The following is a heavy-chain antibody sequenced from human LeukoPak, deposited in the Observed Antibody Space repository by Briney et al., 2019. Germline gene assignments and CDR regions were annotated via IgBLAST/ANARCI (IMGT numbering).Heavy chain of an antibody. Sequence: PVKVSCKASGGTFSSYAITWVRQSPRHGLGWMGGIIPIFGTANSAQKFPGGDTITADESTSPAYMELSSLRSEDSAVYYGAGGGVRAVIRPAMDVWGKGTTVTVSS. CDR1: GGTFSSYA. V-gene: IGHV1-69*13. CDR2: IIPIFGTA. D-gene: IGHD3-10*01. J-gene: IGHJ6*04. CDR3: AGGGVRAVIRPAMDV.